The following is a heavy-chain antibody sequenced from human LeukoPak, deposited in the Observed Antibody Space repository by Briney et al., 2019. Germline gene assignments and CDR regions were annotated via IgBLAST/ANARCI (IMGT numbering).Heavy chain of an antibody. D-gene: IGHD6-19*01. CDR3: AREGSSSSFDY. J-gene: IGHJ4*02. V-gene: IGHV3-30-3*01. Sequence: PGGSLRLSCAASGXTFSSYAMHWVRQAPGKGLEWVAIISYDGSNKNYVDSVKARFTISRDNSKNTLYLQMNSLRTEDTAVYFCAREGSSSSFDYWGQGTLVTVSS. CDR1: GXTFSSYA. CDR2: ISYDGSNK.